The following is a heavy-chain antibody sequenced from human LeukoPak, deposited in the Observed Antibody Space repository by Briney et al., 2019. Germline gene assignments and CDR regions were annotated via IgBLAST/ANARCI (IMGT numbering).Heavy chain of an antibody. CDR2: IYYSGST. CDR1: GGSISSSSYY. CDR3: AIPRGYSYGYGEDY. D-gene: IGHD5-18*01. Sequence: PSETLSLTCTVSGGSISSSSYYWGWIRQPPGKGLEWIGSIYYSGSTYYNPSLKSRVTISVDTSKNQFSLKLSSVTAADTAVYYCAIPRGYSYGYGEDYWGLGTLVTVSS. V-gene: IGHV4-39*01. J-gene: IGHJ4*02.